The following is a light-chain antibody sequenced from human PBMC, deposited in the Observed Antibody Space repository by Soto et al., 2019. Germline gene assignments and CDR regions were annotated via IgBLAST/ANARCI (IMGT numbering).Light chain of an antibody. CDR1: QSVSSNY. Sequence: EIVLTQSPGTLSLSPGERATLSCRASQSVSSNYLAWYQQKPDQAPRLLIYGASSRATGIPDRFSGSGSGTDFTLTISRLEPEEFAVYYCQQYGSSPWTFGQGTKVEIK. CDR3: QQYGSSPWT. CDR2: GAS. V-gene: IGKV3-20*01. J-gene: IGKJ1*01.